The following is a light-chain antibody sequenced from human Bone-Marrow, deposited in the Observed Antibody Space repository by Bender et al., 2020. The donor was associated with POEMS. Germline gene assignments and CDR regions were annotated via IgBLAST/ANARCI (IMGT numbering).Light chain of an antibody. CDR2: EGN. CDR1: SSDVGNYNL. J-gene: IGLJ3*02. CDR3: CSYAGSYTQV. V-gene: IGLV2-23*01. Sequence: QSALTQPASVSGSPGQSITISCAGTSSDVGNYNLVSWYQQHPGKAPKVMIYEGNKRPSGISNRFSGSKSGNTASLTISGLQADDEADYYCCSYAGSYTQVFGGGTKLTVL.